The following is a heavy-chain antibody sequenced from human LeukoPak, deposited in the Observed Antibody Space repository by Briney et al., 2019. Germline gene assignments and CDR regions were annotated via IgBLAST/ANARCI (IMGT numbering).Heavy chain of an antibody. V-gene: IGHV4-34*01. CDR1: GGSFNGYY. Sequence: SETLSLTCAVYGGSFNGYYWSWIRQPSGKGLEWIGEINHSGSTSYNPSLKSRVTISVDTSKNQFSLKLSSVTAADTAVYYCARRPLGGGLDYWGQGTLVTVSP. J-gene: IGHJ4*02. CDR2: INHSGST. CDR3: ARRPLGGGLDY. D-gene: IGHD3-16*01.